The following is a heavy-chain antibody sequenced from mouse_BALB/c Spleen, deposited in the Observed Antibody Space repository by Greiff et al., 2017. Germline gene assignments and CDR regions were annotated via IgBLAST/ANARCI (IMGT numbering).Heavy chain of an antibody. CDR1: GFSLTGYG. CDR2: IWGDGST. Sequence: VQLVESGPGLVAPSQSLSITCTVSGFSLTGYGVNWVRQPPGKGLEWLGMIWGDGSTDYNSALKSRLSISKDNSKSQVFLKMNSLQTDDTARYYCAREGGGNYENYAMDYWGQGTSVTVSS. J-gene: IGHJ4*01. CDR3: AREGGGNYENYAMDY. D-gene: IGHD1-1*02. V-gene: IGHV2-6-7*01.